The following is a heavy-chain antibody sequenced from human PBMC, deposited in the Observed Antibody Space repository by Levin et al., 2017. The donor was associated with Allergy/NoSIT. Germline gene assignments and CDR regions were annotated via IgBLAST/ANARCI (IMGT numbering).Heavy chain of an antibody. CDR2: ISSSSSTI. D-gene: IGHD3-3*01. Sequence: PGGSLRLSCAASGFTFTNYSMNWVRQAPGKGLEWVSYISSSSSTIYYAVSLEGRFTISRDNAKNSLYLQMNSLRAEDTAVYYCARPRVYDFWSGYFSPNDAFDIWGQGTMVTVSS. CDR3: ARPRVYDFWSGYFSPNDAFDI. V-gene: IGHV3-48*04. J-gene: IGHJ3*02. CDR1: GFTFTNYS.